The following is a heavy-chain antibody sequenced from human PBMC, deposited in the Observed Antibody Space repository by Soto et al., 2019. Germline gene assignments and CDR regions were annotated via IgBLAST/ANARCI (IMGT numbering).Heavy chain of an antibody. D-gene: IGHD3-10*01. CDR1: GYSTSNGYY. J-gene: IGHJ6*02. CDR3: ARVGGYGMDV. V-gene: IGHV4-38-2*01. CDR2: IYHSGST. Sequence: PSETLSLTCAVSGYSTSNGYYWGWIRQPPGKGLEWIGSIYHSGSTYNNPSLKSRVTISVDTSKNQFSLKLSSVTAADTAVYYCARVGGYGMDVWGQGTTVTVSS.